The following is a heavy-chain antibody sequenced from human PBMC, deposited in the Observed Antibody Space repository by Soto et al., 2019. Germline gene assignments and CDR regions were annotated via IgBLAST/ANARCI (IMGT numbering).Heavy chain of an antibody. CDR1: GGSISSGDYY. D-gene: IGHD3-10*01. Sequence: PSETLSLTCTVSGGSISSGDYYWSWIRQPPGKGLEWIGYIYYSGSTYYNPSLKSRVTISVDTSKNQFSLKLSSVTAADTAVYYCARDNYGSGSYYGYYYYYGMDVWGQGTTVTVSS. CDR2: IYYSGST. V-gene: IGHV4-30-4*01. J-gene: IGHJ6*02. CDR3: ARDNYGSGSYYGYYYYYGMDV.